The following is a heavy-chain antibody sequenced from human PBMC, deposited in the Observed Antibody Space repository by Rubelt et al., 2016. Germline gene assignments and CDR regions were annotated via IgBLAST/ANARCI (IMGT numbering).Heavy chain of an antibody. CDR2: IYYSGST. J-gene: IGHJ4*02. CDR3: AREIVVVPAANYYFDY. CDR1: GDSISRTNYF. Sequence: QLQLHESGPGLVKPSETLSLTCSVTGDSISRTNYFWGWIRQPPGKGLEWIGYIYYSGSTNYNPSLKSRVTISVDTSKNQFSLKLSSVTAADTAVYYCAREIVVVPAANYYFDYWGQGTLVTVSS. V-gene: IGHV4-61*05. D-gene: IGHD2-2*01.